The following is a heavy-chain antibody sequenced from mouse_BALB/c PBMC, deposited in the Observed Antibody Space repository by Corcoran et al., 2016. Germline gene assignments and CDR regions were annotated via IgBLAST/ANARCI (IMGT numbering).Heavy chain of an antibody. V-gene: IGHV1S34*01. CDR3: ARYFGYSGYFDV. D-gene: IGHD2-3*01. Sequence: LVKTGASVKISCKASGYSFTGYYMHWVKQSHGKSLEWIGYISCYNGATSYNQKFKGKATFTVYTSSSTAYMQFNSLTSEDSAVYCCARYFGYSGYFDVWGAGTTVTVSS. CDR2: ISCYNGAT. J-gene: IGHJ1*01. CDR1: GYSFTGYY.